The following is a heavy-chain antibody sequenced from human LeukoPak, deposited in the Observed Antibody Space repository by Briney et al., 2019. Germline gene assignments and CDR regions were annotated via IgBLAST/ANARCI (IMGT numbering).Heavy chain of an antibody. V-gene: IGHV3-30*02. CDR2: IRCDGSNK. CDR1: GFTFSSYG. CDR3: APRIAAAGLVDY. D-gene: IGHD6-13*01. J-gene: IGHJ4*02. Sequence: GGSLRLSCAASGFTFSSYGMHWVRQAPGKGLEWVAFIRCDGSNKYYADSVKGRFTISRDNSKNTLYLQMNSLRAEDTAVYYCAPRIAAAGLVDYWGQGTLVTVSS.